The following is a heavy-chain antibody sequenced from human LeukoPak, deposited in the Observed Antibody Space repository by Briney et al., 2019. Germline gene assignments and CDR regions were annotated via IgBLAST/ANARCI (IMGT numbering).Heavy chain of an antibody. CDR1: GSSFTSYY. Sequence: PSETLSLTCAVYGSSFTSYYWSWIRQPPGKGLEWIGEINHSGSTNYNPYLKSRVTILVNTTKIHFSLKLSSVTAADTDVYSCARRYGLGSYYNRDRRPFAYRCQGTPVPVPS. J-gene: IGHJ4*02. CDR2: INHSGST. D-gene: IGHD3-10*01. CDR3: ARRYGLGSYYNRDRRPFAY. V-gene: IGHV4-34*01.